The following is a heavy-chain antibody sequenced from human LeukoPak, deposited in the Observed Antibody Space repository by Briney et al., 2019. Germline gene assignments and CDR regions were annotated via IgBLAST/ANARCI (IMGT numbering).Heavy chain of an antibody. D-gene: IGHD2-15*01. V-gene: IGHV3-23*01. CDR1: GFTFNNYA. Sequence: GGSLRLSCAASGFTFNNYALSWVRKAPGKGLEWVSAISSSGDSKQYAESVKGRFTISRDNSKNTLYLQMNNLRAEDTAVYYCAKDRRGGFIVVVLENWGQGILVTVSS. CDR2: ISSSGDSK. J-gene: IGHJ4*02. CDR3: AKDRRGGFIVVVLEN.